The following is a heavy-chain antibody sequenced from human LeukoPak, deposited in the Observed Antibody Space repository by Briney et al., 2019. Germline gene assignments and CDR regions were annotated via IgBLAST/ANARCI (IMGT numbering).Heavy chain of an antibody. CDR2: IYTSGST. CDR3: ARQAGGNSGPFDY. J-gene: IGHJ4*02. D-gene: IGHD4-23*01. V-gene: IGHV4-4*09. CDR1: GGSISSYY. Sequence: SETLSLTCTVSGGSISSYYWSWIRQPPGKGLEWIGYIYTSGSTNYNPSLKSRVTISVDTSKNQFSLKLSSVTAADTAVYYCARQAGGNSGPFDYWGQGTVVTVSS.